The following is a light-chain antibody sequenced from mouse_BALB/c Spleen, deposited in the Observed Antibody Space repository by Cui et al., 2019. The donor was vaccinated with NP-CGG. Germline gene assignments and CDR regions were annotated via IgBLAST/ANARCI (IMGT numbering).Light chain of an antibody. CDR3: QQWSSNPRT. CDR2: LTS. CDR1: SSVSY. Sequence: QIVLTQSPALISASPGEKVTMTCSASSSVSYMYWYQQKPRSSPKPWIYLTSNLAAGVPARFSGSGSGTSYSLTISSMEAEDAATYYCQQWSSNPRTFGGGTKLEIK. V-gene: IGKV4-68*01. J-gene: IGKJ1*01.